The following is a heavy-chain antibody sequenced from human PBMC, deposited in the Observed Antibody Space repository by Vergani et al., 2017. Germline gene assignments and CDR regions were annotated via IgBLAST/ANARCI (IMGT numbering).Heavy chain of an antibody. CDR1: GFTFSSYS. V-gene: IGHV3-21*01. Sequence: VQLVESGGGVVQPGRSLRLSCAASGFTFSSYSMNWVRQAPGKGLEWVSSISSSSSYIYYADSVKGRFTISRDNAKNSLYLQMNSLRAEDTAVYYCARDRPEHIVVVTAMVFDPWGQGTLVTVSS. J-gene: IGHJ5*02. CDR3: ARDRPEHIVVVTAMVFDP. CDR2: ISSSSSYI. D-gene: IGHD2-21*02.